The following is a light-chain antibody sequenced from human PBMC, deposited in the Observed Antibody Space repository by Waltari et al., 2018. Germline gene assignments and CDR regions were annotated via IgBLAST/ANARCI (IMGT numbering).Light chain of an antibody. CDR2: EVN. CDR1: SSDVGSYNL. J-gene: IGLJ1*01. V-gene: IGLV2-23*02. Sequence: QSALTQPASVSGSPGQSITISCTGTSSDVGSYNLVSWFQQYPDKAPKLIIFEVNKRPSGVSNRFSGTKSGNTASLTISGLQAEDEADYYCCSYAGSGIYVFGSGAKVTVL. CDR3: CSYAGSGIYV.